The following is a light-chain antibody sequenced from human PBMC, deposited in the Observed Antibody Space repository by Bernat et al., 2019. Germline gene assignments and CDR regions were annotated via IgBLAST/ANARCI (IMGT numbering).Light chain of an antibody. CDR3: GSYTRSSTLV. CDR1: SSDVGAYNY. Sequence: QSALTQPASVSGSPGQSITISCTGTSSDVGAYNYVSWYQQHPGKAPKFMIYDVSDRPSGVSNRFSGSKSGNTASLTISGLQAEDEAHYFCGSYTRSSTLVFGGGTKVTVL. J-gene: IGLJ3*02. CDR2: DVS. V-gene: IGLV2-14*03.